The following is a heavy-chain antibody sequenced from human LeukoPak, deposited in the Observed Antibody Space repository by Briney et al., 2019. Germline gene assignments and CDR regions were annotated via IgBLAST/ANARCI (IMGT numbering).Heavy chain of an antibody. V-gene: IGHV3-33*01. CDR1: GFTFSSYG. J-gene: IGHJ5*02. Sequence: PGGSLRLSCAASGFTFSSYGMHWVRQAPGKGLEWVAVIWYDGSNKYYADSVKGRFTISRDNSKNTLYLQMNSLRAEDTAVYYCARGSFSVLGPYPGWGPWGQGTLVTVSS. CDR3: ARGSFSVLGPYPGWGP. CDR2: IWYDGSNK. D-gene: IGHD3-16*01.